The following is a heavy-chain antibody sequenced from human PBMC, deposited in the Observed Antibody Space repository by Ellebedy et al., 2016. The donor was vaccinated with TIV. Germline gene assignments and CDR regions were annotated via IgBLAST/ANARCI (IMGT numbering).Heavy chain of an antibody. CDR1: GFISSNSA. J-gene: IGHJ4*02. CDR3: AGNSSDILTDYYRVSDY. CDR2: IRFDGNNA. V-gene: IGHV3-30*02. D-gene: IGHD3-9*01. Sequence: GGSLRLSFAAPGFISSNSAMTWVRQAPGKGLEWAAFIRFDGNNAFYADSAKGRFTISRDDAQNSVFLQMDNVRADETALYFCAGNSSDILTDYYRVSDYWGQGTLVTVSS.